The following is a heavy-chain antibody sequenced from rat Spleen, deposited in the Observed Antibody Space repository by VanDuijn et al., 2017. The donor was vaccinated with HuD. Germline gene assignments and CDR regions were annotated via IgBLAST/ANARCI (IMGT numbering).Heavy chain of an antibody. CDR2: ISYGDSSGHSST. Sequence: EVQLVESDGGLVQPGRSLKVSCAASGFTFKNYGMAWVRQAPTKGLEWVATISYGDSSGHSSTYYRDSVKGRFTISRDNAKSTLFLQMDSLRSEDTATYYCATNSGPSYWGQGVMVTVSS. CDR1: GFTFKNYG. V-gene: IGHV5-29*01. CDR3: ATNSGPSY. D-gene: IGHD4-3*01. J-gene: IGHJ2*01.